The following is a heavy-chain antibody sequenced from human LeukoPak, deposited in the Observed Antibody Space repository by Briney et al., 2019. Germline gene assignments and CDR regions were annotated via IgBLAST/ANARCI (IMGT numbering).Heavy chain of an antibody. CDR3: AKQAYDSPRTDFDY. V-gene: IGHV3-23*01. D-gene: IGHD3-22*01. Sequence: AGGSLRLSCAPSGLTFSRYAMIWVRKAPGKGLDWVSGVSTSGGSTYYADSVKGRFTISRDNSKNTLHLQMNSLRAEDTAIYYCAKQAYDSPRTDFDYWGQGTLVTVSS. CDR2: VSTSGGST. CDR1: GLTFSRYA. J-gene: IGHJ4*02.